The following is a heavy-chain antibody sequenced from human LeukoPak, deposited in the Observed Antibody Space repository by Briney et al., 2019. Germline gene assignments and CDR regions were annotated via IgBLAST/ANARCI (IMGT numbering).Heavy chain of an antibody. V-gene: IGHV3-30*18. D-gene: IGHD6-13*01. CDR3: ANYHTSSWYYCNH. J-gene: IGHJ4*02. CDR1: GFTFSIYG. CDR2: MSYDGSNK. Sequence: PGGSLRLSCAASGFTFSIYGMHWVRQAPGKGLEWVAVMSYDGSNKYYADSVKGRFTISRDNSKNTLYLQMNSLRTEDTAVYYCANYHTSSWYYCNHWGQGTLVTVSS.